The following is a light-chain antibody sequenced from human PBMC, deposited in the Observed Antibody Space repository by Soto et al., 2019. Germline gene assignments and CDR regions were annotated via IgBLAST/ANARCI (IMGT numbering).Light chain of an antibody. J-gene: IGKJ4*01. CDR3: QQYHTSPLT. CDR2: DAS. V-gene: IGKV3-11*01. Sequence: IVLAQSPATLSLYHGERATLSCRASQSVWTYLAWYQQKRGQAPRLLMYDASNRASGVPARFSGSGSGTDFTLTISRLEPEDFAVYYCQQYHTSPLTFGGGTKVDIK. CDR1: QSVWTY.